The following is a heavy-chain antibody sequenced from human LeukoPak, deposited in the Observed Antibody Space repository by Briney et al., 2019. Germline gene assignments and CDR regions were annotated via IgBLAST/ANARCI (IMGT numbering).Heavy chain of an antibody. D-gene: IGHD2-15*01. Sequence: PSETLSLTCAVYGGSFSGYYWSWIRQHPGKGLEWIGYIYYSGSTYYNPSLKSRVTISVDTSKNQFSLKLSSVTAADTAVYYCARYCSGGSCYRNWFDPWGQGTLVTVSS. J-gene: IGHJ5*02. CDR2: IYYSGST. CDR3: ARYCSGGSCYRNWFDP. V-gene: IGHV4-31*11. CDR1: GGSFSGYY.